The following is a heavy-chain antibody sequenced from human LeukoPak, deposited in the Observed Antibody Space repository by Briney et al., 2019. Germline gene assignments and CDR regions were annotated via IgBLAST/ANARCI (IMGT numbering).Heavy chain of an antibody. CDR2: ISWDGGRT. J-gene: IGHJ4*02. D-gene: IGHD3-10*01. CDR1: GFTFDDYA. CDR3: AKDKFDGSGSYYFDH. Sequence: GGSLRLSCAASGFTFDDYAMHWVRQAPGKGPEWVSLISWDGGRTYYADSVKGRFTIARDNRKNSLYLQMNSLRAEDTALYYCAKDKFDGSGSYYFDHWGQGTLVTVFS. V-gene: IGHV3-43D*03.